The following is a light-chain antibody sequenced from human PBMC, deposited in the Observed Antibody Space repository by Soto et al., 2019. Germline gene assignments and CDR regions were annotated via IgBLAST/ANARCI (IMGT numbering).Light chain of an antibody. CDR1: SSGVGSYNL. Sequence: QSALTQPASVSGSPGQSITISCTGTSSGVGSYNLVSWYQQHPGKAPKLMIYEVSKRPSGVSNRFSGSKSGNTASLTISGLQAEDDADYYCCSYAGSITYVFGTGTKLTVL. CDR2: EVS. J-gene: IGLJ1*01. V-gene: IGLV2-23*02. CDR3: CSYAGSITYV.